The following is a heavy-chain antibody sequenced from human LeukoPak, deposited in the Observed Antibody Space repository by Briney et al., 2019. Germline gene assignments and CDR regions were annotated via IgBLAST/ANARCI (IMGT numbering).Heavy chain of an antibody. D-gene: IGHD3-9*01. J-gene: IGHJ3*02. Sequence: ASVKVSCKASGYTFTSYDINWVRQAPGQGLEWMGWINPNSGGTNYAQKFQGRVTMTRDTSISTAYMELSRLRSDDTAVYYCARPLLRYFDWLPPAFDIWGQGTMVPVSS. V-gene: IGHV1-2*02. CDR3: ARPLLRYFDWLPPAFDI. CDR2: INPNSGGT. CDR1: GYTFTSYD.